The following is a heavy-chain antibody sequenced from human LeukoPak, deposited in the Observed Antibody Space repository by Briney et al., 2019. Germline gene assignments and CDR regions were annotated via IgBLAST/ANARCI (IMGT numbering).Heavy chain of an antibody. J-gene: IGHJ4*02. CDR2: ISSEGKTT. CDR1: GFIFSPYA. CDR3: ARGQNYYDSSGYLYYFDY. V-gene: IGHV3-64*04. D-gene: IGHD3-22*01. Sequence: GGSLRLSCSASGFIFSPYAMHWVRQAPGKGLEYVSSISSEGKTTYYADSVKGRFTISRDNSKNTLYLQMNSLRAEDTAVYYCARGQNYYDSSGYLYYFDYWGQGTLVTVSS.